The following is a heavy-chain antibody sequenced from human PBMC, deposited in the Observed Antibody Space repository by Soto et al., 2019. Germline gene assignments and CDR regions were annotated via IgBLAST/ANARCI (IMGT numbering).Heavy chain of an antibody. V-gene: IGHV3-48*03. J-gene: IGHJ4*02. CDR3: ARAPYSSSWSHFDY. CDR1: GFTFSSYE. D-gene: IGHD6-13*01. Sequence: EVQLVESGGGLVQPGGSLRLSCAASGFTFSSYEMNWVRQAPGKGLEWVSHISSSGSTIYYADSVKGRFTISRDNAKNSLYLQMNSLRAEDTAVYYCARAPYSSSWSHFDYWGQGTLVTVSS. CDR2: ISSSGSTI.